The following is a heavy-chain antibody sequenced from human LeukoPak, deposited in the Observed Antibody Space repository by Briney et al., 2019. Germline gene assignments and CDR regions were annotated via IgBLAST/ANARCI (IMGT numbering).Heavy chain of an antibody. CDR3: ASVYSSTSWDY. Sequence: GESLKISCKGSGYSFTSYWIGWVRQMPGKGLEWMGVIFPADSDTRYSPSFQGQVTISADKSISTAYLQWSSLKASDTAMYYCASVYSSTSWDYWGQGTLVTVSS. V-gene: IGHV5-51*01. J-gene: IGHJ4*02. CDR1: GYSFTSYW. CDR2: IFPADSDT. D-gene: IGHD6-13*01.